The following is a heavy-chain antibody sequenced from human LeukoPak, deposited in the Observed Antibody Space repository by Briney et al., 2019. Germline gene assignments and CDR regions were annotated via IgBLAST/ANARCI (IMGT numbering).Heavy chain of an antibody. D-gene: IGHD6-19*01. J-gene: IGHJ6*02. CDR2: IYYSGST. V-gene: IGHV4-59*01. CDR3: ARTAVAAPVYYYYGMDV. Sequence: SETLSLTCTVSGGSISSYYWSWIQQPPGKGLEWIGYIYYSGSTNYNPSLKSRVTISVDTSKNQFSLKLSSVTAADTAVYYCARTAVAAPVYYYYGMDVWGQGTTVTVSS. CDR1: GGSISSYY.